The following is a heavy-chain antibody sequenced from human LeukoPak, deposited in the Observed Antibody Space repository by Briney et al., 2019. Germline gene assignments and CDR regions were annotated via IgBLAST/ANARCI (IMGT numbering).Heavy chain of an antibody. J-gene: IGHJ4*02. Sequence: AGGSLRLSCAASGFTFSDYSMNWVRQAPGKGLEGLSYITSSSDTIYYADSVKGRFTISRDNAKNSVYLQMNGLRAEDTAVYYCARSSGYPFFDYWGQGTLVTVSS. CDR2: ITSSSDTI. CDR3: ARSSGYPFFDY. D-gene: IGHD3-22*01. V-gene: IGHV3-48*01. CDR1: GFTFSDYS.